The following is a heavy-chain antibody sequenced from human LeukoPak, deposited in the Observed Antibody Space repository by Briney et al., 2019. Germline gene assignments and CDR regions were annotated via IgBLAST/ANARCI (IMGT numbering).Heavy chain of an antibody. D-gene: IGHD6-13*01. CDR3: AKDPRIRKKIAAAGYFDY. J-gene: IGHJ4*02. V-gene: IGHV3-33*06. CDR2: IWYDGSNK. CDR1: GFTFSSYG. Sequence: PGGSLRPSCAASGFTFSSYGMHWVRQAPGKGLEWVAVIWYDGSNKYYADSVKGRFTISRDNSKNTLYLQMNSLRAEDTAVYYCAKDPRIRKKIAAAGYFDYWGQGTLVTVSS.